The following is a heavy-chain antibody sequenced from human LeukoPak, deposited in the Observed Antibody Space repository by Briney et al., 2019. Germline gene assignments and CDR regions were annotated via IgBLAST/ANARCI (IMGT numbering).Heavy chain of an antibody. CDR2: ISVSSSYI. V-gene: IGHV3-21*01. CDR3: ARDPYSGSYGNYYYYFMDV. D-gene: IGHD1-26*01. Sequence: GGSLRLSCAASGFTFSSSNMNWVRQAPGKGLEWVSSISVSSSYIYYADSVKGRFTISRDNAKNSLYLQMNSLRAEDTAVYYCARDPYSGSYGNYYYYFMDVWGKGTTVTISS. CDR1: GFTFSSSN. J-gene: IGHJ6*03.